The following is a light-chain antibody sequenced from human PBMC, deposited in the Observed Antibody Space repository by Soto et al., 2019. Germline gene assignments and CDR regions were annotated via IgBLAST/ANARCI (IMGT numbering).Light chain of an antibody. Sequence: DIVLTQSPDSLAVSLGEMATINCKSSQSVLYKSDNKNYLAWYRQKPGQPPKLLIYWASTRESGIPDRFSGSGSGTDFTLTISSLQAEDVAVYYCQQYYNLPITFGQGTRLEIK. CDR3: QQYYNLPIT. J-gene: IGKJ5*01. V-gene: IGKV4-1*01. CDR2: WAS. CDR1: QSVLYKSDNKNY.